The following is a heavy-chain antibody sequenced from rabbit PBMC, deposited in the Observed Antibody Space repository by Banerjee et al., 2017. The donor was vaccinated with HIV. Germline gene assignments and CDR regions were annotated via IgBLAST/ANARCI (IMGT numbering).Heavy chain of an antibody. CDR2: IDPVFGST. Sequence: QLKESGGGLVQPGGSLKLSCKASGFDFSSYGVSWVRQAPGKGLEWIGYIDPVFGSTRYANWVNGRFTISSHNAQNTLYLQLNSLTAADTATYFCVRDTWHFKLWGPGTLVTVS. D-gene: IGHD3-1*01. CDR1: GFDFSSYG. CDR3: VRDTWHFKL. V-gene: IGHV1S7*01. J-gene: IGHJ4*01.